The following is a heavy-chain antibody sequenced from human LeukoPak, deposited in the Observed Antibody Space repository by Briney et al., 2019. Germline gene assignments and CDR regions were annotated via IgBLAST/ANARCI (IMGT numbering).Heavy chain of an antibody. CDR3: ARASSGYSSSWRSGGAFDI. CDR1: VGTFSSYA. CDR2: IISIFGTA. D-gene: IGHD6-13*01. V-gene: IGHV1-69*13. J-gene: IGHJ3*02. Sequence: SVKVTCKASVGTFSSYAISWVRQAPGQGLEWMGGIISIFGTANYAQKFQGRVTITPDESTRTAYMELSSLRSEDTAVYYCARASSGYSSSWRSGGAFDIWGQGTMVTVSS.